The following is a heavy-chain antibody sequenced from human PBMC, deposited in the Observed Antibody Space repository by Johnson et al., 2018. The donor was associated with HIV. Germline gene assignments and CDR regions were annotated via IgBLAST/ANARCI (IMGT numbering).Heavy chain of an antibody. CDR2: IYSGGST. CDR1: GFTVSSNY. Sequence: VQLVESGGGLIQPGGSLRLSCAASGFTVSSNYMSWVRQAPGKGLEWVSVIYSGGSTYYADSVKGRFTISRDNSKNTLYLQMNSLRAEDTAVYYCARDNGAVAGPESAFDIWGQGTMVTVSS. J-gene: IGHJ3*02. V-gene: IGHV3-66*03. D-gene: IGHD6-19*01. CDR3: ARDNGAVAGPESAFDI.